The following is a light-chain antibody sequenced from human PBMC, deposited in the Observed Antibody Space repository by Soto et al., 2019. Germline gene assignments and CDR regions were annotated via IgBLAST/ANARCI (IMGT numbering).Light chain of an antibody. J-gene: IGLJ1*01. CDR1: SYNIGKNL. CDR3: ASYRSANTLVV. Sequence: QSVLTQPPSASGTPGQRVTISCSGGSYNIGKNLVYWYQHHPGKAPKLMIYEVTSRPSGVSDRFSGSKSGMTASLTISGLQPEDEADYFCASYRSANTLVVFGTGTKVTVL. V-gene: IGLV2-14*01. CDR2: EVT.